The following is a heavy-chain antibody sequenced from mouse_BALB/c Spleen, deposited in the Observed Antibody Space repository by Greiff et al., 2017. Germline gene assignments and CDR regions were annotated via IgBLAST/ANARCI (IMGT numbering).Heavy chain of an antibody. D-gene: IGHD1-1*02. J-gene: IGHJ4*01. CDR3: AREELFYAMDY. V-gene: IGHV5-17*02. Sequence: EVKLMESGGGLVQPGGSRKLSCAASGFTFSSFGMHWVRQAPEKGLEWVAYISSGSSTIYYADTVKGRFTISRDNPKNTLFLQMTSLRSEDTAMYYCAREELFYAMDYWGQGTSVTVSS. CDR1: GFTFSSFG. CDR2: ISSGSSTI.